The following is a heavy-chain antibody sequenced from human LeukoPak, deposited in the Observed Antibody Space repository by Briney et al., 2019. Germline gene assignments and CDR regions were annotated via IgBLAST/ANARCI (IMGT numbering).Heavy chain of an antibody. J-gene: IGHJ4*02. V-gene: IGHV3-43*01. D-gene: IGHD1-26*01. CDR2: ISWDGGST. Sequence: GGSLRLSCAASGFTFDDYTMHWVRQAPGKGLEWVSLISWDGGSTYYADSVKGRFTISRDNSKNSLYLQMNSLRTEDTALYYCAKDLIVGAIDYYFDYWGQGTLVTVSS. CDR3: AKDLIVGAIDYYFDY. CDR1: GFTFDDYT.